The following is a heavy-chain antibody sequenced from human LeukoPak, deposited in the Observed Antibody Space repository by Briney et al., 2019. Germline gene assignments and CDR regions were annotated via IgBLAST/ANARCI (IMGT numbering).Heavy chain of an antibody. J-gene: IGHJ4*02. CDR1: GFTFSGYF. Sequence: ASLKVSCTTSGFTFSGYFLHWVRQVPGQGLEWMGRINPNNGDTNYAQKFQGRVTLTSDTSISTAYMELRRLTSDDTAVYYCARVLAFGDYFDYWGQGTLVTVSS. CDR2: INPNNGDT. V-gene: IGHV1-2*06. CDR3: ARVLAFGDYFDY. D-gene: IGHD2-15*01.